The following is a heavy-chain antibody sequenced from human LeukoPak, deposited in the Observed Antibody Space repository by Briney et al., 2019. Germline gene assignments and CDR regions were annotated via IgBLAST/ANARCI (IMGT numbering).Heavy chain of an antibody. D-gene: IGHD3-22*01. J-gene: IGHJ4*02. Sequence: VASVKVSCKASGYTFSNHDINWVRQDTGQGLEWMGWMNPNSGNTGYGQKFQGRVTMTSYTSITTAYMELSSLRSEDTAVYYCVRGTKSDYYDSSARGTFDYWGQGTLVTASS. CDR2: MNPNSGNT. V-gene: IGHV1-8*01. CDR1: GYTFSNHD. CDR3: VRGTKSDYYDSSARGTFDY.